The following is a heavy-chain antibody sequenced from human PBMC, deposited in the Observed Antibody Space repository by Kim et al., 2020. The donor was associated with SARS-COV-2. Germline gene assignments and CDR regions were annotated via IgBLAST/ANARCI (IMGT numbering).Heavy chain of an antibody. CDR1: GGSISSSSYY. Sequence: SETLSLTCTVSGGSISSSSYYWGWIRQPPGKGLEWIGSIYYSGSTYYNPSLKSRVTISVDTSKNQFSLKLSSVTAADTAVYYCASLGYCSGGSCYTFGAVGYCGQGTLVTVSS. CDR2: IYYSGST. CDR3: ASLGYCSGGSCYTFGAVGY. V-gene: IGHV4-39*01. D-gene: IGHD2-15*01. J-gene: IGHJ4*02.